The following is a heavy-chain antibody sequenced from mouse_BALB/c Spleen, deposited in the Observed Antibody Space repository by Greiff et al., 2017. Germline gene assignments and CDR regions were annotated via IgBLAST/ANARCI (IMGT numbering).Heavy chain of an antibody. CDR1: GYSFTSYW. CDR2: IDPSDSET. Sequence: QVQLQQSGAELVRPGTSVKISCKASGYSFTSYWMHWVKQRPGQGLEWIGMIDPSDSETRLNQKFKDKATLTVDKSSSTAYMQLSSPTSEDSAVYYCARYHGSSLYYFDYWGQGTTRTVSS. CDR3: ARYHGSSLYYFDY. V-gene: IGHV1-59*01. D-gene: IGHD1-1*01. J-gene: IGHJ2*01.